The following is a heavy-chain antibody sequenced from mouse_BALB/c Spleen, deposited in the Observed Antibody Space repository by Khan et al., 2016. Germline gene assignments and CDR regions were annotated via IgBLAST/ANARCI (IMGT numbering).Heavy chain of an antibody. CDR2: VNPNNGAS. Sequence: VQPKESGPDLVKPGASVKISCKASGYSFSGYYLDWVKQSHEKSLEWIGRVNPNNGASKYNQKFKGKAILTVDRSSTTAYMELRTLTSEDSAVYYCLRDAMDYWGQGTSVTVSS. V-gene: IGHV1-18*01. D-gene: IGHD3-1*01. CDR3: LRDAMDY. J-gene: IGHJ4*01. CDR1: GYSFSGYY.